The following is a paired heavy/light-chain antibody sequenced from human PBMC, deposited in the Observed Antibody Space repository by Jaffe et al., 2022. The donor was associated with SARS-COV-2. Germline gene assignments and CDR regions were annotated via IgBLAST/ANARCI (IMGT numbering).Heavy chain of an antibody. CDR2: IYWNDDK. J-gene: IGHJ5*02. Sequence: QITLKESGPTLVKPTQTLTLTCTFSGFSLSTSGVGVGWIRQPPGKALEWLALIYWNDDKRYSPSLKSRLTITKDTSKNQVVLTMTNMDPVDTATYYCAHTSTLRFLEWLFAPTLNWFDPWGQGTLVTVSS. D-gene: IGHD3-3*01. CDR1: GFSLSTSGVG. V-gene: IGHV2-5*01. CDR3: AHTSTLRFLEWLFAPTLNWFDP.
Light chain of an antibody. Sequence: DIQLTQSPSFLSASVGDRVTITCRASQGISSYLAWYQQKPGKAPKLLIYAASTLQSGVPSRFSGSGSGTEFTLTISSLQPEDFATYYCQQLSFGGGTKVEIK. CDR1: QGISSY. CDR3: QQLS. CDR2: AAS. J-gene: IGKJ4*01. V-gene: IGKV1-9*01.